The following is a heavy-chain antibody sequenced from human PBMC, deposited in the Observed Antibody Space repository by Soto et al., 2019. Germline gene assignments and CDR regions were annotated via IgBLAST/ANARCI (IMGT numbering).Heavy chain of an antibody. V-gene: IGHV3-53*01. CDR1: GFTFSSYG. Sequence: PGGSLRLSCAASGFTFSSYGMHWVRQAPGKGLEWVSVIYSGGSTYYADSVKGRFTISRDNSKNTLYLQMNSLRAEDTAVYYCARDRYYYGSGRPYFDIWGQGTMVTVSS. CDR2: IYSGGST. D-gene: IGHD3-10*01. CDR3: ARDRYYYGSGRPYFDI. J-gene: IGHJ3*02.